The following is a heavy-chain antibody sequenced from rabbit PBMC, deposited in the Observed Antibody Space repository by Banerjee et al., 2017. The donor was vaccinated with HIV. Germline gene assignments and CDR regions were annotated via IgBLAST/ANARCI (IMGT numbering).Heavy chain of an antibody. J-gene: IGHJ6*01. CDR1: GFSFSNKYV. D-gene: IGHD5-1*01. V-gene: IGHV1S43*01. CDR3: ARDPGAFGDFPL. Sequence: QKQLEEPGGDVVKPEGSLKLTGTATGFSFSNKYVMCWIRPAPGEGLEWVGCIYTCSGTAYYANWMNGLFTISRSASLTTVLLKVTRLTAADTATYFCARDPGAFGDFPLWGPGTLVTVS. CDR2: IYTCSGTA.